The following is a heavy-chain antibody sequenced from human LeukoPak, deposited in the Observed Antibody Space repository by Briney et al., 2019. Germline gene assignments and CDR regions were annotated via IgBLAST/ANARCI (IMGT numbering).Heavy chain of an antibody. V-gene: IGHV4-4*07. Sequence: SETLSLTCTVSGCSISSYYWSWIRQPAGKVLEWIGRIYTSGSTNYNPSLKSRVTMSVDTSKNQFSLKPSSVTAADTAVYYCARDASALYYYGSGSYPYFDYWGKGTLVTVSS. J-gene: IGHJ4*02. CDR3: ARDASALYYYGSGSYPYFDY. CDR1: GCSISSYY. CDR2: IYTSGST. D-gene: IGHD3-10*01.